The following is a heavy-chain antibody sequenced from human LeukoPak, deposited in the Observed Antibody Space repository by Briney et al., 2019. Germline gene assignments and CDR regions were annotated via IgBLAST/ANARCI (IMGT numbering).Heavy chain of an antibody. CDR2: ITPSGGTT. CDR3: AREWGYSYEYYFDF. J-gene: IGHJ4*02. V-gene: IGHV1-46*01. CDR1: GYTFTRYY. D-gene: IGHD5-18*01. Sequence: ASVKVSCKASGYTFTRYYMHWVRQAPGQGLEWMGIITPSGGTTIYAEKFQGRVTMTRDTSTSTVYMELSSLRSEDTAVYYCAREWGYSYEYYFDFWGQGALVTVSS.